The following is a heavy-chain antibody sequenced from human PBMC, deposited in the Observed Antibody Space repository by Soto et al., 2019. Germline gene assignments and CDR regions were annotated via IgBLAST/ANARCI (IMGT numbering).Heavy chain of an antibody. Sequence: ESGGGVVQPGRSLRLSCAASGFTFSSYGMHWVRQAPGKGLEWVAVISYDGSNKYYADSVKGRFTISRDNSKNTMYLQMNSLRAEDTAVYYCAKGTPKNYGLKGDALFDIWGQGTMVTVSS. CDR1: GFTFSSYG. D-gene: IGHD4-17*01. CDR2: ISYDGSNK. CDR3: AKGTPKNYGLKGDALFDI. V-gene: IGHV3-30*18. J-gene: IGHJ3*02.